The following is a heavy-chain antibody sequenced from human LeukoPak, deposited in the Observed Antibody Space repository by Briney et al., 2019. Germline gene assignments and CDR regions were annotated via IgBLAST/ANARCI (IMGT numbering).Heavy chain of an antibody. J-gene: IGHJ6*03. CDR1: GGTFSSYA. CDR3: ARGGSRSGPRVPAHDYYYYYYMDV. CDR2: IIPIFGTA. V-gene: IGHV1-69*05. Sequence: ASVKVSCKASGGTFSSYAISWVRQAPGQGLEWMGGIIPIFGTANYPQKFQGRVTITTDESTSTAYMELSSLRSEDTAVYYCARGGSRSGPRVPAHDYYYYYYMDVWGKGPRSPSP. D-gene: IGHD1-26*01.